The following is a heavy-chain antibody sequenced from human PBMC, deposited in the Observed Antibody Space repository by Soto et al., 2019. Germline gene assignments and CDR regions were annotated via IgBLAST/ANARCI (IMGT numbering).Heavy chain of an antibody. J-gene: IGHJ5*02. Sequence: GGSLRLSCAASGFTFSSYAMSWVRQAPGKWLEWVSVVSASGSHTYYADSVKGRFTISRDNSKNTLSLQMSSLRAEDTAVYYCTKGRYCSSSSCYTNWFGPWCQGXLVTVSS. CDR1: GFTFSSYA. CDR2: VSASGSHT. CDR3: TKGRYCSSSSCYTNWFGP. D-gene: IGHD2-2*02. V-gene: IGHV3-23*01.